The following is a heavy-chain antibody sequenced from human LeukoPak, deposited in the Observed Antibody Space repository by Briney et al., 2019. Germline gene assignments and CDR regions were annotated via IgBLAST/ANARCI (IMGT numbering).Heavy chain of an antibody. V-gene: IGHV4-59*12. CDR3: ARSRRDGYSTIDY. CDR2: IYYSGST. D-gene: IGHD5-24*01. CDR1: GGSISSYY. Sequence: SETLSLTCTVSGGSISSYYWSWIRQPPGKGLEWIGYIYYSGSTNYNPSLKSRVTMSVDTSKNQFSLKLSSVTAADTAVYYCARSRRDGYSTIDYWGQGTLVTVSS. J-gene: IGHJ4*02.